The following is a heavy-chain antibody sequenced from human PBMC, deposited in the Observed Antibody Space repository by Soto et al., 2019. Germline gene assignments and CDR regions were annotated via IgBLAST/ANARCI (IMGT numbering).Heavy chain of an antibody. J-gene: IGHJ5*02. V-gene: IGHV4-39*01. Sequence: SETLSLTCTVSGGSISRSTYYWGWIRQPPGKGLEWIGSIYYSGSTYYRPSLKSRVTISVDTSKNQFSLKLSSVTAADTAVYYCARQVPAAIRLGWFDPWGQGTLVTVPS. D-gene: IGHD2-2*02. CDR2: IYYSGST. CDR3: ARQVPAAIRLGWFDP. CDR1: GGSISRSTYY.